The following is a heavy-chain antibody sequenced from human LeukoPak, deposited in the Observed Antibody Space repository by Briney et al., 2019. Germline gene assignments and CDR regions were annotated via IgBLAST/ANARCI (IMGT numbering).Heavy chain of an antibody. V-gene: IGHV3-7*01. J-gene: IGHJ6*02. D-gene: IGHD3-10*01. CDR3: ARDQGMSHYGSGSYYGGMDV. CDR1: EFTFSSYW. CDR2: IKQDGSEK. Sequence: GGSLRLPCAASEFTFSSYWMSWVRQAPGKGLEWVANIKQDGSEKYYVDSVKGRFTISRDNAKNSLYLQMNSLRAEDTAVYYCARDQGMSHYGSGSYYGGMDVWGQGTTVTVSS.